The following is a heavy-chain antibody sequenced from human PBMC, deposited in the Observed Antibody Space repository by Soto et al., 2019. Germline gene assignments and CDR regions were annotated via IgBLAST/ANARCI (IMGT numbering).Heavy chain of an antibody. J-gene: IGHJ6*02. V-gene: IGHV4-31*03. Sequence: NRSLTCNVTAGTISRSCYYWSWLRQHTGKGLEWIGHIYYSGSTYYNPSLKSRLTISVDTSKNQFFLKLTSVTAADTAVYYCARDRLMASVGAARYCSTLYAWGPRTRFTFCS. CDR3: ARDRLMASVGAARYCSTLYA. CDR1: AGTISRSCYY. D-gene: IGHD1-26*01. CDR2: IYYSGST.